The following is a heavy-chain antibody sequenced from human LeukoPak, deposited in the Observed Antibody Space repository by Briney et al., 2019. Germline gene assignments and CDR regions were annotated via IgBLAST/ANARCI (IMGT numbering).Heavy chain of an antibody. CDR2: IDHNGITT. V-gene: IGHV3-64D*06. J-gene: IGHJ4*02. CDR3: GPGKFDY. Sequence: GGSLRLSCSASGFTFNTYAMHWVRQAPGKGLEYVSAIDHNGITTYYADSVKGRFTISRDNSKNTLYLQMSSLRTEDTAVYYCGPGKFDYWGQGTLVTVSS. CDR1: GFTFNTYA.